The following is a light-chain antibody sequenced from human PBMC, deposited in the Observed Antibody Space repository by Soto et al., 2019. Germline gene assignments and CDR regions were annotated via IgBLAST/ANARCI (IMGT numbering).Light chain of an antibody. CDR3: QHSYSPSIT. CDR2: AAS. V-gene: IGKV1-39*01. J-gene: IGKJ4*01. CDR1: QNINDY. Sequence: DIQMTQSPSSLSASVGDRVTIACRASQNINDYLNWYQQRPGKAPNLLIYAASSLQSGVPSRFSGSGSGTDFTLTINSLQLEDFATYFCQHSYSPSITCGGGTKVEIK.